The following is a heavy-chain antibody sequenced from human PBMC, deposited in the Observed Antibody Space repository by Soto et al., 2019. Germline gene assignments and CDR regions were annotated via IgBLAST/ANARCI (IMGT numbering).Heavy chain of an antibody. CDR1: RASVSSNNW. Sequence: QVQLQESGPGLVKPSGTLSLTCAVSRASVSSNNWWAWFRQPPGQGLEWIGEVHYSGNSNYNQSLISRATSSLDRSKDQFSLRLTSVTAADTATYYCAGVTTGYVVNFDRWGQGILVIVSS. D-gene: IGHD1-1*01. V-gene: IGHV4-4*02. J-gene: IGHJ4*02. CDR2: VHYSGNS. CDR3: AGVTTGYVVNFDR.